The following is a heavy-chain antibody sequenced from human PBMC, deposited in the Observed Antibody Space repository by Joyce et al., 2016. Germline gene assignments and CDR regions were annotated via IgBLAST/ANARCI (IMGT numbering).Heavy chain of an antibody. Sequence: QVQLVQSGPEVKKPGSSVKVSCKASGASFNNYSLRWLRQAPGQGLEWIGGVVPVFGTSEYAQKFQDRVTMSADKSTNTIYMDLTNLTFEDTAVYYCAKDPTTVRRAFDVWGQGTMVIVSS. CDR2: VVPVFGTS. CDR1: GASFNNYS. CDR3: AKDPTTVRRAFDV. D-gene: IGHD1-1*01. J-gene: IGHJ3*01. V-gene: IGHV1-69*06.